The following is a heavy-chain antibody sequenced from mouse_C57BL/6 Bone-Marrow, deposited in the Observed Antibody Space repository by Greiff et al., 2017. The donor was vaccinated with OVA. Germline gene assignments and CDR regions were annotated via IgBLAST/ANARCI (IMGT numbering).Heavy chain of an antibody. D-gene: IGHD1-1*01. V-gene: IGHV1-20*01. Sequence: VQLQQSGPELVKPGDSVKISCKASGYSFTGYFMNWVMQSHGKSLEWIGRINPYNGDTFYNQKFKGKATLTVDKSSSTAHMELRSLTSEDSAVYYCARYYYGSSYDFDYWGQGTTLTVSS. CDR3: ARYYYGSSYDFDY. CDR1: GYSFTGYF. CDR2: INPYNGDT. J-gene: IGHJ2*01.